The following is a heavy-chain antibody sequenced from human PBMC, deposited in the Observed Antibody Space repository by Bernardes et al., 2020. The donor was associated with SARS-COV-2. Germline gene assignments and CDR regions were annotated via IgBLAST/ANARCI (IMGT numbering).Heavy chain of an antibody. Sequence: ASVKVSCKVSGYSLTELSMHWVRQAPGKGLEWMGGFDPEDGETMFGQNFQGRVTMYADTATDTVYMELSILRSEDTAVYYCATDTNTGWFDFWGQGTLVTVSS. CDR1: GYSLTELS. V-gene: IGHV1-24*01. J-gene: IGHJ4*02. CDR3: ATDTNTGWFDF. CDR2: FDPEDGET. D-gene: IGHD2-15*01.